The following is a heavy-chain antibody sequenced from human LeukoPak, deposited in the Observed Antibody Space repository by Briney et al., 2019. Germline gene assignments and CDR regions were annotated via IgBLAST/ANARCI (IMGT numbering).Heavy chain of an antibody. V-gene: IGHV3-48*03. CDR2: ISGSGGDI. Sequence: GGSLRLSCAASGLSFSSFEMTWVRQAPGKGLEWVSYISGSGGDIFYADSVKGRFTISRDNAKNSLYLQMNSLRVEDTAVYYCAREDGDAFDIWGQGTMVSVSS. CDR1: GLSFSSFE. J-gene: IGHJ3*02. CDR3: AREDGDAFDI. D-gene: IGHD5-24*01.